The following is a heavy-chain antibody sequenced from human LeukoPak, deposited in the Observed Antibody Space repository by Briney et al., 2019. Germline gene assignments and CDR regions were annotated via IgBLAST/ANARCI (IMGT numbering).Heavy chain of an antibody. J-gene: IGHJ4*02. CDR3: AVGRDTATEFDY. V-gene: IGHV1-58*02. D-gene: IGHD5-18*01. CDR2: IVVGSGNT. CDR1: GFTFTSSA. Sequence: SVKVSCKASGFTFTSSAMQWVRQARGQRLEWIGWIVVGSGNTNYAQKFQERVTITRDMSTSTAYMELGSLRSEDTAVYYCAVGRDTATEFDYWGQGTLVTVSS.